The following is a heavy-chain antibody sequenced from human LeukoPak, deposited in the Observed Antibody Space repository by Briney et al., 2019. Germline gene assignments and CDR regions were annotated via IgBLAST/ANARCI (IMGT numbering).Heavy chain of an antibody. D-gene: IGHD2-15*01. CDR2: IYTSGST. CDR1: GGSISSGSYY. J-gene: IGHJ6*03. CDR3: ARASRCSGGSCYSGPYMDV. V-gene: IGHV4-61*02. Sequence: RSETLSLTCTVSGGSISSGSYYWSWIRQPAGNGLEWIGRIYTSGSTNYNPSLKSRVTMSVDTSQKQFSLRLTSVTAADTAVYYCARASRCSGGSCYSGPYMDVWGKGTTVTVSS.